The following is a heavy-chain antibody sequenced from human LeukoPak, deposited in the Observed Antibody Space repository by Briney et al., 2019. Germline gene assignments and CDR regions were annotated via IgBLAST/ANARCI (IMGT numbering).Heavy chain of an antibody. CDR3: ARGQRGYSYGIYDY. J-gene: IGHJ4*02. D-gene: IGHD5-18*01. CDR1: GYTFTGYY. V-gene: IGHV1-18*04. CDR2: ISAYNGNT. Sequence: ASVKVSCKASGYTFTGYYMHWVRQAPGQGLEWMGWISAYNGNTNYAQKLQGRVTMTTDTSTSTAYMELRSLRSDDTAVYYCARGQRGYSYGIYDYWGQGTLVTVSS.